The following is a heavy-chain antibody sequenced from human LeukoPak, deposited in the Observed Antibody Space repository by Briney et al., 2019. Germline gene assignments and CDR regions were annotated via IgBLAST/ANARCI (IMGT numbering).Heavy chain of an antibody. Sequence: GGSLRLSCAASGFRFSSYTMNWVRQAPGKGLEWVSGISGSGDRTYYADFVKGRVTIARDNSRNTLYLQMSSLRADDTAVYYCAILGGGMAYWGQGTLVAVSS. CDR2: ISGSGDRT. CDR3: AILGGGMAY. D-gene: IGHD3-16*01. J-gene: IGHJ4*02. CDR1: GFRFSSYT. V-gene: IGHV3-23*01.